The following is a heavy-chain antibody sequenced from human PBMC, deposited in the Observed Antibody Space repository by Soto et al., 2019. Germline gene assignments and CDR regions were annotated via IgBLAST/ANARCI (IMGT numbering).Heavy chain of an antibody. V-gene: IGHV4-4*07. CDR2: IYTSGST. CDR3: ARDQHGVVVGGIGAFDI. CDR1: GGSISSYY. J-gene: IGHJ3*02. D-gene: IGHD2-15*01. Sequence: SETLSLTCTVSGGSISSYYWSWIRQPAGKGLEWIGRIYTSGSTNYNPSLKSRVTMSVDTSKNQFSLKLSSVTAADTAVYCCARDQHGVVVGGIGAFDIWGQGTMVTVSS.